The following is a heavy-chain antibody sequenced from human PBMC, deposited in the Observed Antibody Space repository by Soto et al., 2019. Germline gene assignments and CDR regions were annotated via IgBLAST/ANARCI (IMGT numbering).Heavy chain of an antibody. V-gene: IGHV3-66*01. CDR3: ARDPWAADY. D-gene: IGHD3-16*01. J-gene: IGHJ4*02. CDR1: GFTVSTKY. Sequence: EVQLVESGGGLFQPGGSLRLSCAASGFTVSTKYISWVRQAPGKGLEWVSVIYSGGSTFYADSVRGRFTISRDNSKNTVNLPMNSLRAEDTAVYYCARDPWAADYWGQGTLVTVSS. CDR2: IYSGGST.